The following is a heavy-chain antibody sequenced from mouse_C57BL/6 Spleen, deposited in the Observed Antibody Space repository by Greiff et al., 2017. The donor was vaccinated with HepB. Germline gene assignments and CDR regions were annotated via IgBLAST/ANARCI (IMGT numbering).Heavy chain of an antibody. CDR3: ARYDYDRFAY. D-gene: IGHD2-4*01. J-gene: IGHJ3*01. CDR1: GFTFTDYY. Sequence: EVKVVESGGGLVQPGGSLSLSCAASGFTFTDYYMSWVRQPPGKALEWLGFIRNKANGYTTEYSASVKGRFTISRDNSQSILYLQMNALRAEDSATYYCARYDYDRFAYWGQGTLVTVSA. CDR2: IRNKANGYTT. V-gene: IGHV7-3*01.